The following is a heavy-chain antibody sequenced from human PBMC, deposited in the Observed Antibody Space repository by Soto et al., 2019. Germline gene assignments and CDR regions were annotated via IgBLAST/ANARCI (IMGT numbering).Heavy chain of an antibody. CDR3: ARERTTMIGVVMAN. V-gene: IGHV3-23*01. CDR2: ISGSDART. D-gene: IGHD3-22*01. CDR1: GFTFGSDG. J-gene: IGHJ3*01. Sequence: EVQLLESGGGLIQPGGSLRLSCAASGFTFGSDGMTWVRQAPGKGLEWVSSISGSDARTYYADSVRGRFTISRDNSKRTLYLQFNSMRAEYTAVYYCARERTTMIGVVMANWGQGTMVTVSS.